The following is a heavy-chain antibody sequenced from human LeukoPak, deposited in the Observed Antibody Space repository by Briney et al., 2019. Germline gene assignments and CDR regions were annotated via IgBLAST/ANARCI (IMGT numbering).Heavy chain of an antibody. J-gene: IGHJ4*02. D-gene: IGHD3-3*01. CDR2: IRSKAYGGTT. V-gene: IGHV3-49*02. Sequence: WIRQAPGKGLEWVGFIRSKAYGGTTEYAASVKGRFTISRDDSKSITYLQMNSLKTEDTAVYYCTRDRTEWFPKLDYFDYWGQGTLVTVSS. CDR3: TRDRTEWFPKLDYFDY.